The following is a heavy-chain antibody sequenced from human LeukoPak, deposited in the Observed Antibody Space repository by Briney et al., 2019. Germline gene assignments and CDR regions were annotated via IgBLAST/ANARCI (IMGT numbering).Heavy chain of an antibody. CDR3: ARDPATMIYNAFDI. V-gene: IGHV4-4*07. CDR2: IYASGGT. J-gene: IGHJ3*02. Sequence: PSETLSLTCSVSGGSISSFYWSWIRQPAGKGLEWIGRIYASGGTNYNPSLKSRVTMSVDTSKNQFSLKLSSVTAADTAVYYCARDPATMIYNAFDIWGQGTMVTVSS. CDR1: GGSISSFY. D-gene: IGHD2-8*01.